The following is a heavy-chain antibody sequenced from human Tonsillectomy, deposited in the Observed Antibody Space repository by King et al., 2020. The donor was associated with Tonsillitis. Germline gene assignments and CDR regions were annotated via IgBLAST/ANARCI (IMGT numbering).Heavy chain of an antibody. Sequence: VPLQESGPGLVKPSETLSLTCTVSGGSISSYYWSWIRQPPGKGLEWIGYIYYSGSTNYNPSLKSRVTISVDTSKNQFSLKLSSVTAADTAVYYCASAAAGWSGPDAFDIWGQGTMVTVSS. D-gene: IGHD6-25*01. CDR2: IYYSGST. CDR1: GGSISSYY. CDR3: ASAAAGWSGPDAFDI. V-gene: IGHV4-59*01. J-gene: IGHJ3*02.